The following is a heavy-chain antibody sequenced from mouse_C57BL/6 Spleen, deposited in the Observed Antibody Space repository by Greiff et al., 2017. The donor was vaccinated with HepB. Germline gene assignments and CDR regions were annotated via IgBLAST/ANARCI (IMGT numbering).Heavy chain of an antibody. D-gene: IGHD2-4*01. CDR2: FYPGSGSI. V-gene: IGHV1-62-2*01. J-gene: IGHJ3*01. Sequence: VQLQESGAELVKPGASVKLSCKASGYTFTEYTIHWVKQRSGQGLEWIGWFYPGSGSIKYNEKFKDKATLTADKSSSTVYMELSRLTSEDSAVYFCARHEDVYYDYDEEAWFAYWGQGTLVTVSA. CDR3: ARHEDVYYDYDEEAWFAY. CDR1: GYTFTEYT.